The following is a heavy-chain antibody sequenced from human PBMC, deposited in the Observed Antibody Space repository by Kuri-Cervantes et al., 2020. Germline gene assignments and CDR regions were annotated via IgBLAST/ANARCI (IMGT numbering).Heavy chain of an antibody. D-gene: IGHD3-10*01. CDR2: ISYDGSNK. V-gene: IGHV3-30*18. J-gene: IGHJ6*02. Sequence: GESLKISCAASGFTFGNHNMRWVRQAPGKGLEWVAVISYDGSNKYYADSVKGRFTISRDNSKNTLYLQMNSLRAEDTAVYYCAKDLITMVRGALYGMDVWGQGTTVTVSS. CDR1: GFTFGNHN. CDR3: AKDLITMVRGALYGMDV.